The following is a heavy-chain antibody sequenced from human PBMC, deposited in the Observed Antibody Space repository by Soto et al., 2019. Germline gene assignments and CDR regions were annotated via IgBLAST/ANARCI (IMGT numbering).Heavy chain of an antibody. V-gene: IGHV3-53*04. Sequence: EVQLVESGGGLVQPGGSLRLSCAVSGLTVSSNYMSWVRQAPGEGLEWVSVIYSGGSTFYADSVKGRFTISRDSSKNTLNLQMTSLRAEDTAVYYCTRGPYATGWDYYYGMHVWGQGTTVTVSS. J-gene: IGHJ6*02. CDR3: TRGPYATGWDYYYGMHV. D-gene: IGHD6-19*01. CDR2: IYSGGST. CDR1: GLTVSSNY.